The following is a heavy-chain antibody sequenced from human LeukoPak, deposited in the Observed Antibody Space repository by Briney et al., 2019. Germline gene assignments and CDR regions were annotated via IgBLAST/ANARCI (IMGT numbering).Heavy chain of an antibody. D-gene: IGHD2-15*01. V-gene: IGHV4-34*01. J-gene: IGHJ1*01. Sequence: SETLSLTCAVYGGSFSGYYWSWIRQPPGRGLEWIGEINHSGSTNYNPSLKSRVTISVDTSKNQFSLKLSSVTAADTAVYYCARGLGYCSGGSCYSGKYFQHWGQGTLVTVSS. CDR1: GGSFSGYY. CDR3: ARGLGYCSGGSCYSGKYFQH. CDR2: INHSGST.